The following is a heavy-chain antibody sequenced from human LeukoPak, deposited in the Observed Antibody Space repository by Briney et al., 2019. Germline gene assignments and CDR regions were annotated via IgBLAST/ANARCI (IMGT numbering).Heavy chain of an antibody. J-gene: IGHJ5*02. CDR2: ISDSGSSV. CDR1: GFTFSIYE. V-gene: IGHV3-48*03. D-gene: IGHD1-26*01. CDR3: ARQVGARWFDP. Sequence: GGSLRLSCEASGFTFSIYEVNWVRQAPGKGLEWLSHISDSGSSVHYADSVKGRFTISRDNSKNTLYLQMNSLRAEDTALYYCARQVGARWFDPWGQGTLVTVSS.